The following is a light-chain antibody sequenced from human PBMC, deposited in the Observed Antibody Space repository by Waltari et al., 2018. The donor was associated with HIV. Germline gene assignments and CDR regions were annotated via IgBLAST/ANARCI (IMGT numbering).Light chain of an antibody. CDR1: SSNVGSDDL. J-gene: IGLJ1*01. V-gene: IGLV2-23*02. CDR3: CSCPRSGIRYV. Sequence: QSALTQPASVSGSPGQSITISCTGTSSNVGSDDLVSWYQQHPGEAPKLIIYEVTMRPSGVSNRFSGSKSGNTASRTISGLQAEDEADYYCCSCPRSGIRYVFGTGTKVTVL. CDR2: EVT.